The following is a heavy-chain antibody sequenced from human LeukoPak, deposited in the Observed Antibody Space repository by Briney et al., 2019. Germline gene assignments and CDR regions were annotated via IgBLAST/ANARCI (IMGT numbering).Heavy chain of an antibody. CDR2: IYYSGST. CDR1: GGPFSGYY. J-gene: IGHJ3*02. Sequence: SETLSLTCAVYGGPFSGYYWSWIRQHPGKGLEWIGYIYYSGSTYYNPSLKSRVTISVDTSKNQFSLKLSSVTAADTAVYYCAREKVGDAFDIWGQGTMVTVSS. V-gene: IGHV4-31*11. CDR3: AREKVGDAFDI.